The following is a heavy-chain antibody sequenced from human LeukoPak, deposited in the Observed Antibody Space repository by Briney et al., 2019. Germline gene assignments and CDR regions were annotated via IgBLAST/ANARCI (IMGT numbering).Heavy chain of an antibody. D-gene: IGHD4-17*01. Sequence: GESLKISCKGSGYTFFTYWIGWVRQMPGKGLEWRGIIYPGDSDTRYSPSFQGQVTISADKSIRTADLQWSSLKASDTAIYYCARPSTTVDWYFDLWGRGTLVTVSS. CDR1: GYTFFTYW. V-gene: IGHV5-51*01. CDR3: ARPSTTVDWYFDL. CDR2: IYPGDSDT. J-gene: IGHJ2*01.